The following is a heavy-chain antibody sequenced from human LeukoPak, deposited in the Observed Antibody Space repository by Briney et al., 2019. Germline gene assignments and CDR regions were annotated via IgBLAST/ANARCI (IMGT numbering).Heavy chain of an antibody. D-gene: IGHD2-2*02. CDR3: ARVARRYCSSTSCYRKMSLDY. Sequence: ASVKVSCKASGGTFSSYAISWVRQAPGQGLEWMGWINPNSGGTNYAQKFQGRVTMTRDTSISTAYMELSRLRSDDTAVYYCARVARRYCSSTSCYRKMSLDYWGQGTLVTVSS. CDR2: INPNSGGT. J-gene: IGHJ4*02. CDR1: GGTFSSYA. V-gene: IGHV1-2*02.